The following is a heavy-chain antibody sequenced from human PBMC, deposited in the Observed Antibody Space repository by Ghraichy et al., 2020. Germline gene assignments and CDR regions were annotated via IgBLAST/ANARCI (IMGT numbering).Heavy chain of an antibody. CDR2: IYYSGST. J-gene: IGHJ4*02. CDR3: ASDSSGYYYFDY. Sequence: SETLSLTCIVSGGSISSSSYYWGWIRQPPGKGLEWIGSIYYSGSTYYNPSLKSRVTISVDTSKNQFSLKLSSVTAADTAVYYCASDSSGYYYFDYWGQGTLVTVSS. D-gene: IGHD3-22*01. V-gene: IGHV4-39*01. CDR1: GGSISSSSYY.